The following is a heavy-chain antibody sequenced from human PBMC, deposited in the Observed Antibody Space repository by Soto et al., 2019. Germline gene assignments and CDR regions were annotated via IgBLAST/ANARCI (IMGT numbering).Heavy chain of an antibody. J-gene: IGHJ6*02. CDR3: ARDPSIVATMGSIYYYYGMDV. D-gene: IGHD5-12*01. Sequence: GGSQRLSCGASGFTFSSYSMNWVRQAPGKGLEWVSSISSSSSYIYYADSVKGRFTISRDNAKNSLYLQMNSLRAEDTAVYYCARDPSIVATMGSIYYYYGMDVWGQGTTVTVSS. CDR1: GFTFSSYS. CDR2: ISSSSSYI. V-gene: IGHV3-21*01.